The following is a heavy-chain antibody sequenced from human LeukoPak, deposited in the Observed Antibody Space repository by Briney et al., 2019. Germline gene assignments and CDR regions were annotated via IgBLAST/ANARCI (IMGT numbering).Heavy chain of an antibody. V-gene: IGHV3-74*01. Sequence: PSGGSLRLSCAASGFTFSSYWMHWVRQAPGKGLVWVSRINGDGSSTIYADSVKGRFTISRDNSKNTLYLQMNSLRAEDTAVYYCARDKGPYYFDYWGQGTLLTVSS. CDR2: INGDGSST. J-gene: IGHJ4*02. CDR3: ARDKGPYYFDY. CDR1: GFTFSSYW.